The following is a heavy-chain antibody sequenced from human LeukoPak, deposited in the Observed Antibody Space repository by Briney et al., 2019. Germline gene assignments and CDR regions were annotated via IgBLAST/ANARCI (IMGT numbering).Heavy chain of an antibody. Sequence: SETLSLTCTVSGGSISSSSYYWGWIRQPPGKGLEWIGSIYYSGSTYYNPSLKSRVTISVDTSKNQFSLKLSSVTAADTAVYYCARHYYDSSGYFPRPLLDFDYWGQGTLVTVSS. CDR1: GGSISSSSYY. V-gene: IGHV4-39*01. CDR3: ARHYYDSSGYFPRPLLDFDY. D-gene: IGHD3-22*01. J-gene: IGHJ4*02. CDR2: IYYSGST.